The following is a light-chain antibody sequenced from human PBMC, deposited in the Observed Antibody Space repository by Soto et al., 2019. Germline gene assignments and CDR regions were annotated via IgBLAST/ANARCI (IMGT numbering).Light chain of an antibody. CDR1: QSVSSY. Sequence: EIVLTQSPGTLSLSPGEGATLSCRASQSVSSYLAWYQQKVGQAPRLLIYGASSRATGTPARFSGGGSGTDFTLTISSLEPEDFAVYYCQQRSNWPPLTFGGGTKVEIK. CDR2: GAS. J-gene: IGKJ4*01. CDR3: QQRSNWPPLT. V-gene: IGKV3-11*01.